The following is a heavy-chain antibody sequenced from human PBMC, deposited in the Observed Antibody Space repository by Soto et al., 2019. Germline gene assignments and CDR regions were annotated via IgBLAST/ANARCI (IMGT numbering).Heavy chain of an antibody. CDR2: FYYNGST. CDR3: ARDHRNVGILVVPASGWFEH. CDR1: CGSVSSGRYY. V-gene: IGHV4-61*01. J-gene: IGHJ5*02. Sequence: SETLSLTCTVSCGSVSSGRYYWSWIRQPPGKGLEWNGDFYYNGSTNYNPSLKIRVTITVDTSKNQFSPKPNSVTAADTAVYYCARDHRNVGILVVPASGWFEHWGQGTLVTVSS. D-gene: IGHD2-2*03.